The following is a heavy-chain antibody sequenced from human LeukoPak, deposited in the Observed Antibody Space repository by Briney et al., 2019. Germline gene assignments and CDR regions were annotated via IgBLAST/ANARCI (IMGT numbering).Heavy chain of an antibody. Sequence: ASVKVSCKASVYTFTGYYVHWVRQAPGQGLEWMGRINPNSGGTNYAQKFQGRVTMTRDTSISTAYMELSRLRSDDTAVYYCARDGAPWYYYDSTGSPTFDYWGQGTLVTVSS. J-gene: IGHJ4*02. V-gene: IGHV1-2*06. CDR1: VYTFTGYY. CDR3: ARDGAPWYYYDSTGSPTFDY. CDR2: INPNSGGT. D-gene: IGHD3-22*01.